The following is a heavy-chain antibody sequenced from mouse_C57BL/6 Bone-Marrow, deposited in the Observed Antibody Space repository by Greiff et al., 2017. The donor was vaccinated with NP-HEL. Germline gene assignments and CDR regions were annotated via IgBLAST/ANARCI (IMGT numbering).Heavy chain of an antibody. J-gene: IGHJ4*01. D-gene: IGHD1-2*01. V-gene: IGHV10-1*01. CDR2: IRSKSNNYAT. Sequence: EVQGVESGGGLVQPKGSLKLSCAASGFSFNTYAMNWVRQAPGKGLEWVARIRSKSNNYATYYADSVKDRFTISRDDSESMLYLQMNNLKTEDTAMYYCVRNGVLRLLYYAMDYWGQGTSVTVSS. CDR1: GFSFNTYA. CDR3: VRNGVLRLLYYAMDY.